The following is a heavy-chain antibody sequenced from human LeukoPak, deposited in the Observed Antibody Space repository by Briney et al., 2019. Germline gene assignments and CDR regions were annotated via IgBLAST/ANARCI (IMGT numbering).Heavy chain of an antibody. D-gene: IGHD6-13*01. CDR1: DDSISDYY. V-gene: IGHV4-59*01. Sequence: SETLSLTCTVSDDSISDYYRGWIRQPPGKGLEWIGYIYYSGSTNYNPSLKSRVTISVDTSKNQFSLKLSSVTAADTAVYYCARGIAGLFDYWGQGTLVTVSS. J-gene: IGHJ4*02. CDR2: IYYSGST. CDR3: ARGIAGLFDY.